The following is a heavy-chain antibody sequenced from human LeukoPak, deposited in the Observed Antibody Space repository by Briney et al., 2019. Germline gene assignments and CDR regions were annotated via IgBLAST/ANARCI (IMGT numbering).Heavy chain of an antibody. D-gene: IGHD3-16*01. Sequence: GRSLRLSCAASGFTFSSYSMNWVRQAPGKGLEWVSSISSSSSYIYYADSVKGRFTISRDNAKNSLSLQMNRLTAEDTPVYYCAGGGGRGFAVDYWGQGTLVTVSS. CDR1: GFTFSSYS. CDR3: AGGGGRGFAVDY. CDR2: ISSSSSYI. J-gene: IGHJ4*02. V-gene: IGHV3-21*01.